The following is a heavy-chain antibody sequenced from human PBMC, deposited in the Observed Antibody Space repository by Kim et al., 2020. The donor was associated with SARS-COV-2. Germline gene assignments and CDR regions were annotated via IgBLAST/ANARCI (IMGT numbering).Heavy chain of an antibody. Sequence: GGSLRLSCAASGFTFSSYQMNWVRQAPGKGLEWVSYISSSGSTIYYTDSVKGRFTISRDNARNSLSLQMNNLRAEDTAVYYCAREGGSYYGMDVWGQGTTVTVSS. J-gene: IGHJ6*02. CDR1: GFTFSSYQ. CDR3: AREGGSYYGMDV. D-gene: IGHD3-16*01. CDR2: ISSSGSTI. V-gene: IGHV3-48*03.